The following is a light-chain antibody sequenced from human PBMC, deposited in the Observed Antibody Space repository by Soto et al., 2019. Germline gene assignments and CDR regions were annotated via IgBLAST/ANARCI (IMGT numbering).Light chain of an antibody. CDR1: HSVSTY. Sequence: VLTQSPATLSWSPGERATLSCRFSHSVSTYLAWYQQKTGQAPRLLIYDASNRATGIPARFSGSGSGTDFTLTISSLEPEDSAGYYCQQRYAWLTFGGGTKVEIK. CDR3: QQRYAWLT. CDR2: DAS. J-gene: IGKJ4*01. V-gene: IGKV3-11*01.